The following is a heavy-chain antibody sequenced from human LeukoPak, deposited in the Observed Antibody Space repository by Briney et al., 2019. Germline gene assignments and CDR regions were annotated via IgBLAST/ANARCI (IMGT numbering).Heavy chain of an antibody. CDR2: IYKSGST. D-gene: IGHD2/OR15-2a*01. Sequence: SETLSLTCTVSGETINPYYWNWIRQPAGKGLEWIGHIYKSGSTNYNPSLKSRVTMSLDTSKNQFSLKLRSVTAADTAVYFCARSFLDYMDVWGKGTTVTVSS. J-gene: IGHJ6*03. CDR1: GETINPYY. V-gene: IGHV4-4*07. CDR3: ARSFLDYMDV.